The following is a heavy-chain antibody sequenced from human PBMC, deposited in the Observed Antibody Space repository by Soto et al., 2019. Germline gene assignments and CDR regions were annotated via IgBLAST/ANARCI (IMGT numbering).Heavy chain of an antibody. CDR2: IIPVFDKA. CDR3: ARLRRDWGDAFDL. J-gene: IGHJ3*01. V-gene: IGHV1-69*01. Sequence: QVQLVQSGADVKKPGSSVKVSCKTSGGSFGSSAISWVRQAPAQGLEWMGEIIPVFDKANYAQNFQGRLTITADEPTGTVFMQLSSLRSEDTAVYFCARLRRDWGDAFDLWGLGTFVTASS. CDR1: GGSFGSSA. D-gene: IGHD3-16*01.